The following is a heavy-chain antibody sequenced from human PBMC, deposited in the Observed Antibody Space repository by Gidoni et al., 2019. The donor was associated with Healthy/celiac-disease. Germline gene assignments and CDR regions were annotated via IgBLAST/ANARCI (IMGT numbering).Heavy chain of an antibody. V-gene: IGHV1-2*02. Sequence: QVQLVQSGAEVKKPGASVKVSCKASGYTFTGYYMHWVRQAPGQGLEWMGWINPNSGGTNYAQKFQGRVTMTRDTSISTAYMELSRLRSDDTAVYYCARDRRLDSSWSGGYWYFDLWGRGTLVTVSS. J-gene: IGHJ2*01. CDR2: INPNSGGT. CDR3: ARDRRLDSSWSGGYWYFDL. D-gene: IGHD6-13*01. CDR1: GYTFTGYY.